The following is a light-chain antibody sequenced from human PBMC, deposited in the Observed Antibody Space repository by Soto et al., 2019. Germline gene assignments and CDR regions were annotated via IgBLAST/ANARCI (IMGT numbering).Light chain of an antibody. CDR1: LAISNY. CDR3: QRYNTVPWT. J-gene: IGKJ1*01. Sequence: DIQMTQSPSSLSAFVGDRVTITCRASLAISNYLAWYQQKPGKVPKLLIYGASTLQSGVPSRFAGSGSGTEFSLTITSLQPEDVATYYFQRYNTVPWTFGQGTKVEIK. CDR2: GAS. V-gene: IGKV1-27*01.